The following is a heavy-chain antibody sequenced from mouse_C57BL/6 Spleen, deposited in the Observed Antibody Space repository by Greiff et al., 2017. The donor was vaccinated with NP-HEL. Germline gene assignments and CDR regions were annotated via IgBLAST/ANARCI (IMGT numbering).Heavy chain of an antibody. CDR3: ARSPLYYYGSSFFDY. Sequence: EVMLVESGGGLVKPGGSLKLSCAASGFTFSSYTMSWVRQTPEKRLEWVATISGGGGNTYYPDSVKGRFTISRDNAKNTLYLQMSSLRSEDTALYYCARSPLYYYGSSFFDYWGQGTTLTVSS. J-gene: IGHJ2*01. CDR1: GFTFSSYT. D-gene: IGHD1-1*01. CDR2: ISGGGGNT. V-gene: IGHV5-9*01.